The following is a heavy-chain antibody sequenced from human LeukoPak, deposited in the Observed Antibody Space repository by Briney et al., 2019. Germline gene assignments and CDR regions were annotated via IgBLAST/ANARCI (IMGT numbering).Heavy chain of an antibody. CDR3: ARDTSDTSGYYYEGDAFDI. CDR2: INHSGST. Sequence: SETLSLTCAVYGGSFSGYYWSWIRQPPGKGLEWIGEINHSGSTNYNPSLKSRVTISVDTSKNQFSLKLSSVTAADTAVYFCARDTSDTSGYYYEGDAFDIWGHGTMVTVSS. CDR1: GGSFSGYY. J-gene: IGHJ3*02. V-gene: IGHV4-34*01. D-gene: IGHD3-22*01.